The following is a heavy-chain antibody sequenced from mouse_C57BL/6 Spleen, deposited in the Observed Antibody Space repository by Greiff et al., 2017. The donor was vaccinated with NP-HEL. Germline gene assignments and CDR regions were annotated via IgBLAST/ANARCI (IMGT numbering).Heavy chain of an antibody. CDR3: ARQDYGSSYVGAMDY. CDR2: ISGGGGNT. D-gene: IGHD1-1*01. CDR1: GFTFSSYT. Sequence: DVMLVESGGGLVKPGGSLKLSCAASGFTFSSYTMSWVRQTPEKRLEWVATISGGGGNTYYPDSVKGRFTISRDNAKNTLYLQMSSLRSEDTALYYCARQDYGSSYVGAMDYWGQGTSVTVSS. V-gene: IGHV5-9*01. J-gene: IGHJ4*01.